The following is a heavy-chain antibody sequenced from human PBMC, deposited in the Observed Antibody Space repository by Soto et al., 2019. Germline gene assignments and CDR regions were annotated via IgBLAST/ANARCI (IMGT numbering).Heavy chain of an antibody. Sequence: PSETLSLTCTVSGDSMSLYYWSWIRQPPGEGLEWIGYIYYSGSTNYNPSLKSRVTISVDTSKKQFSLKLSSVTAADTAVYYCARHYSSAWYKVDSWGQGTPVTVSS. CDR3: ARHYSSAWYKVDS. D-gene: IGHD6-13*01. V-gene: IGHV4-59*01. J-gene: IGHJ4*02. CDR2: IYYSGST. CDR1: GDSMSLYY.